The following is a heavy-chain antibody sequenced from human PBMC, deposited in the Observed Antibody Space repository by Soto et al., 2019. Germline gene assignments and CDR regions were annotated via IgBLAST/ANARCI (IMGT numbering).Heavy chain of an antibody. V-gene: IGHV1-24*01. J-gene: IGHJ4*02. CDR1: GYTLTELS. CDR3: AIEVRRSNQFDH. Sequence: ASVKVSCKVSGYTLTELSIHWVRQAPGEGLEWMGGFDLENGETIYAQRFQGRVTMTEESSADTPYMELSSLRSEDTAVCYCAIEVRRSNQFDHWGQGTMVTVPQ. CDR2: FDLENGET. D-gene: IGHD3-10*01.